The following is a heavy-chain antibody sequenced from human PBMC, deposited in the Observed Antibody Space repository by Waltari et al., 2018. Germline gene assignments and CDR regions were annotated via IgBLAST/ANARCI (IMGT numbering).Heavy chain of an antibody. D-gene: IGHD2-15*01. CDR1: GYTFTSYD. Sequence: QVLLVQSGAEVKKPGASVKVSCKASGYTFTSYDINWVRHASGQGFEWLGWMNPNNNITGYAQKFQGRVSITSDSSKSTAYMELSSLKSEDTAVYYCARMGGWNSDFWGQGTPVIVSS. V-gene: IGHV1-8*01. J-gene: IGHJ4*02. CDR2: MNPNNNIT. CDR3: ARMGGWNSDF.